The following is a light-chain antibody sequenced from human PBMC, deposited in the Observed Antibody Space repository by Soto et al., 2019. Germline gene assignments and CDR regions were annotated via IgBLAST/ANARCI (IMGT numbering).Light chain of an antibody. J-gene: IGKJ5*01. V-gene: IGKV1-13*02. Sequence: AIQLTQSPSSLSASVGDRVTITCRASQGISSALAWYQQKPGKAPKLLIYDASSLESGVPSRFSGSGSGTDFTHTIRILQPEDFATYYCQQFNSYPITFGQGTRLEIK. CDR3: QQFNSYPIT. CDR1: QGISSA. CDR2: DAS.